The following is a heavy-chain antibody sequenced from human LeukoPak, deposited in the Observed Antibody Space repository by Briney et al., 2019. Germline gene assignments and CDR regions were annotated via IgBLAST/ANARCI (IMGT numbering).Heavy chain of an antibody. CDR3: VKDLLTGYYPFDY. J-gene: IGHJ4*02. D-gene: IGHD3-9*01. CDR1: GFRFSSYA. Sequence: GGSLRLYCSAYGFRFSSYAMHWVRQAPGKGLEYVSAISTNGGSTYYADSVKGRFTISRDNSKNTLYLQMSSLRAEDTAVYYCVKDLLTGYYPFDYWGQGTLVTVSS. V-gene: IGHV3-64D*06. CDR2: ISTNGGST.